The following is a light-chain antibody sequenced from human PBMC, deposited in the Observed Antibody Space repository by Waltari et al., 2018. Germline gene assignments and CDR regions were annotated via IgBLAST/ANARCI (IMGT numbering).Light chain of an antibody. J-gene: IGLJ3*02. CDR3: QTGGHGTWV. CDR1: MGRSSNI. CDR2: VNSDGSH. Sequence: QLVLTQSPSASASLVALARPTCTLSMGRSSNIIAWHQQQLEMGPRYLMKVNSDGSHSKGDQVPDRFSGSGSGAELYVSSSSVQAEDDDDYCSQTGGHGTWVFGGGTKLTVL. V-gene: IGLV4-69*02.